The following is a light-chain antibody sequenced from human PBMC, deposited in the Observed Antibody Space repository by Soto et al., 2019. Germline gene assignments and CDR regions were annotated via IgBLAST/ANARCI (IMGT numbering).Light chain of an antibody. CDR1: QSVNSN. CDR3: QQYNNWRT. J-gene: IGKJ1*01. V-gene: IGKV3-15*01. Sequence: EIVMTQSLATLSVSPGERATPSCRASQSVNSNLAWYQQKPGQSPRLLIYAASTRAAGIPARFSGSGSGTEFTLTISSLQSEDFAVYYCQQYNNWRTFGQGTKVDIK. CDR2: AAS.